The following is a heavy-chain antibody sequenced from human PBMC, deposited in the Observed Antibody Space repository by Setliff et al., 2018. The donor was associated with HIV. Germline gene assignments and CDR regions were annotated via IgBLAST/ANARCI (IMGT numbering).Heavy chain of an antibody. V-gene: IGHV1-69*13. J-gene: IGHJ4*02. CDR1: GGTFSSYA. D-gene: IGHD3-10*01. CDR3: ARDPYYYGSGSLGLDY. Sequence: SVKVSCKASGGTFSSYAISWVRQAPGQGLEWMGGIIPIFGTANYAQKFQGRVTITADESTSTAYMELSSLRSEDTAVYYCARDPYYYGSGSLGLDYWGQGTLVTVS. CDR2: IIPIFGTA.